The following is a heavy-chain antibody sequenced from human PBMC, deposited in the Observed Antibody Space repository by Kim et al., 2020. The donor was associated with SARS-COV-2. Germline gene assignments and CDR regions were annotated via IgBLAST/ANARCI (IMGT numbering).Heavy chain of an antibody. J-gene: IGHJ4*02. CDR3: ASWGYSSSWYDY. V-gene: IGHV4-30-2*04. Sequence: YNPSLKSRVPISVDTSKNQFSLRLSSVTAADTTVYYCASWGYSSSWYDYWGQGTLVTVSS. D-gene: IGHD6-13*01.